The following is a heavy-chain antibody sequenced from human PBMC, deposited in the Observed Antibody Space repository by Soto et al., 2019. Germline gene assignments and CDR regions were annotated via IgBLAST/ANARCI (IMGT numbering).Heavy chain of an antibody. CDR3: ARPGWRNAPYDAFDI. Sequence: QVQLQESGPGLVKPSETLSLTCTVSGGSISSYYWSWIRQPPGKGLEWIGYIYYSGSTNYNPSLKGRVTISLETSKNQFSLKLSSVTAADAAVYYCARPGWRNAPYDAFDIWGQGTMVTVSS. D-gene: IGHD6-19*01. J-gene: IGHJ3*02. V-gene: IGHV4-59*01. CDR2: IYYSGST. CDR1: GGSISSYY.